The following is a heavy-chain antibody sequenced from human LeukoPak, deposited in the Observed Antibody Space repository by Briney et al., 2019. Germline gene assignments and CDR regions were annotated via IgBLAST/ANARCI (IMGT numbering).Heavy chain of an antibody. J-gene: IGHJ5*02. CDR2: IYTSGST. V-gene: IGHV4-61*02. Sequence: SKTLSLTCTVSGGSISSGSYYWSWIRQPAGKGLGWIGRIYTSGSTNYNPSLKSRVTISVDTSKNQFSLNLSSVTAADTAVYYCARQEIGLRSFDPWGQGTLVTVSS. CDR1: GGSISSGSYY. CDR3: ARQEIGLRSFDP. D-gene: IGHD3/OR15-3a*01.